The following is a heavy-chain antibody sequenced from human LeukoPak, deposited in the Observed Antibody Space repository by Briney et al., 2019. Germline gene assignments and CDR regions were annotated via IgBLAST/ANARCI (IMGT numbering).Heavy chain of an antibody. V-gene: IGHV4-61*01. CDR2: IYYTGKT. D-gene: IGHD3-10*01. Sequence: SETLSLTCTVSGDSVSNGNYYWSWLRQPPGKALEWIGYIYYTGKTYYNPSLEGRVTILVDTSKNQFPLKLSSVTAADTAVYYCARWASMVRGNHWFDPWGQGTLVTVSS. CDR3: ARWASMVRGNHWFDP. CDR1: GDSVSNGNYY. J-gene: IGHJ5*02.